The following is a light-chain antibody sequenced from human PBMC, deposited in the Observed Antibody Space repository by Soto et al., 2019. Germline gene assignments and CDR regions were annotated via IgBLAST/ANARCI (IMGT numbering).Light chain of an antibody. V-gene: IGKV3-15*01. CDR2: GAS. Sequence: EIVMTQSPATLSVSPGERATLSCRASQSVSSNLLAWYQLRPGQAPRLLIYGASTRSPDVPARFSGSGSGTEFTLIISRLQSEDFSIYYYQQYNDWPATFGQGTPMEIK. J-gene: IGKJ5*01. CDR1: QSVSSN. CDR3: QQYNDWPAT.